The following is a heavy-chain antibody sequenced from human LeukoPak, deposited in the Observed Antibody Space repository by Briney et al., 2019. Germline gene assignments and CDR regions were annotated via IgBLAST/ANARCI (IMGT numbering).Heavy chain of an antibody. V-gene: IGHV3-23*01. J-gene: IGHJ4*02. Sequence: GGSLRLSCAASGFTFSSYAMSWVRQAPGKGLEWVSAISGSGGSTYYADSVKGRFTTSRDNSKNTLYLQMNSLRAEDTAVYYCAKDRGTTKYYDILTGSLNWGQGTLVTVSS. CDR3: AKDRGTTKYYDILTGSLN. CDR2: ISGSGGST. CDR1: GFTFSSYA. D-gene: IGHD3-9*01.